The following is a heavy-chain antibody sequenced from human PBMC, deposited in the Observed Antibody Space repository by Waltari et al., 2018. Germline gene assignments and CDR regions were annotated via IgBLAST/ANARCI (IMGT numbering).Heavy chain of an antibody. CDR1: GYTFTSYG. CDR3: ARGPYPTYGDYSCDY. D-gene: IGHD4-17*01. CDR2: ISAYNGNT. Sequence: SGYTFTSYGISWVRQAPGQGLEWMGWISAYNGNTNYAQKLQGRVTMTTDTSTSTAYMELRSLRSDDTAVYYCARGPYPTYGDYSCDYWGQGTLVTVSS. J-gene: IGHJ4*02. V-gene: IGHV1-18*01.